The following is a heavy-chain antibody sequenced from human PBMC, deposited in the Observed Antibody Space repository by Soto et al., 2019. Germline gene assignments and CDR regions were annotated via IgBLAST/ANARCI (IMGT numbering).Heavy chain of an antibody. V-gene: IGHV1-18*01. J-gene: IGHJ6*02. D-gene: IGHD1-26*01. Sequence: GASVKVSCKASGYTFTSYGISWVRQAPGQGLEWMGWISAYNGNTNYAQKLQGRVTMTTDTSTSTAYMELRSLRSDDTAVYYCARDQTFGATEDYYGMDVWGQGTTVTVSS. CDR2: ISAYNGNT. CDR1: GYTFTSYG. CDR3: ARDQTFGATEDYYGMDV.